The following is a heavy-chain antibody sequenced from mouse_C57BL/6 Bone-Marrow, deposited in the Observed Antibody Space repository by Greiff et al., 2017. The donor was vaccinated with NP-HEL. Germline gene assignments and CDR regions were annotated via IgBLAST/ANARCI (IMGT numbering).Heavy chain of an antibody. CDR1: GFTFTDYY. D-gene: IGHD1-1*01. Sequence: VQLQQSGAELVRPGASVKLSCTASGFTFTDYYMHWVKQRPEQGLEWIGRIDPEDGDTEYAPKFQGKATMTADSSSNTAYLQLSSLTSEDSAVYYCTTFGSRDWYFEVWGTGTTVTVSS. J-gene: IGHJ1*03. CDR2: IDPEDGDT. V-gene: IGHV14-1*01. CDR3: TTFGSRDWYFEV.